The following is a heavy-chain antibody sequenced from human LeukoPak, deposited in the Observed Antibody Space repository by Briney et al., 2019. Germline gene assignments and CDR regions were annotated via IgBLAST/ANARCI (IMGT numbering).Heavy chain of an antibody. D-gene: IGHD3-10*02. CDR2: IKSKTDGGTT. J-gene: IGHJ4*02. V-gene: IGHV3-15*01. Sequence: PGGSLRLSCAASGFTFSNAWMSWVRQAPGKGLEWVGRIKSKTDGGTTDYAAPVKGRFTISRDDSKNTLYLQMDSLKTEDTAVYYCTTGAWVTMDGGDYWGQGTLVTVSS. CDR3: TTGAWVTMDGGDY. CDR1: GFTFSNAW.